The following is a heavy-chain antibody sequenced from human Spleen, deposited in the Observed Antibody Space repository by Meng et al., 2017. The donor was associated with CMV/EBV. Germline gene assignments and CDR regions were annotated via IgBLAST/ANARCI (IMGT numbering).Heavy chain of an antibody. Sequence: WSGSGFTFGRYDMNGVRQAPGKGLEWVSSIXSRSTYIFYADSVKGRVTISRDNAKNSLYLQMNTLRAEDTAVYYCARDGGIGWFDPWGQGTLVTVSS. CDR3: ARDGGIGWFDP. V-gene: IGHV3-21*01. CDR1: GFTFGRYD. CDR2: IXSRSTYI. J-gene: IGHJ5*02. D-gene: IGHD3-16*01.